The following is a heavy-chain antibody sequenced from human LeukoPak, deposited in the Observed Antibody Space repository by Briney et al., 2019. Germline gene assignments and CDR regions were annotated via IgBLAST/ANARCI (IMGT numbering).Heavy chain of an antibody. CDR2: IWYGGSNK. Sequence: GGSLRLSCAASGFTFSSYGMHWVRQAPGKGLEWVAVIWYGGSNKYYADSVKGRFTISRDNSKNTLYLQMNSLRAEDTAVYYCARDGYYCSSTSCYQGYFDYWGQGTLVTVSS. CDR3: ARDGYYCSSTSCYQGYFDY. V-gene: IGHV3-33*01. CDR1: GFTFSSYG. J-gene: IGHJ4*02. D-gene: IGHD2-2*01.